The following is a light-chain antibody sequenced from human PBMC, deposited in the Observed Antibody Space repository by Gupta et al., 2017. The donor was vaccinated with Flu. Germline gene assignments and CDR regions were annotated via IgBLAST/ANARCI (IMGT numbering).Light chain of an antibody. CDR2: KVS. J-gene: IGKJ5*01. CDR3: MQGTHWPPIT. V-gene: IGKV2-30*01. Sequence: VVMTQSPLSLPVTLGQPASISCRSSQSLVYTDGNTYLNWFHQRPGQSPRRLIYKVSNRDSGVPDRFSGSGSGTDFTLKISRGEAEDVGVYFCMQGTHWPPITFGQGTRLEIK. CDR1: QSLVYTDGNTY.